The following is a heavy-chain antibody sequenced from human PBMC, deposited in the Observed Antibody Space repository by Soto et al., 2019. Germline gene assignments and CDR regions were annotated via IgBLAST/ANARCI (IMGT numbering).Heavy chain of an antibody. CDR1: GSTFSSYG. CDR3: AKEPVGPDWYFDL. J-gene: IGHJ2*01. V-gene: IGHV3-23*01. Sequence: GGSLRLSCAASGSTFSSYGMHWVRQAPGKGLEWVSVISGSGINKYYADSVKGRFTVSRDNSKNTLYLQMNSLRAEDTAVYNCAKEPVGPDWYFDLWGRGTLVTVSS. CDR2: ISGSGINK.